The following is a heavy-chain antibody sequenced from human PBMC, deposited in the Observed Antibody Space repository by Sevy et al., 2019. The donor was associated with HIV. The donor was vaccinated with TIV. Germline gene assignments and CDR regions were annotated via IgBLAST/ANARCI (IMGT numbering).Heavy chain of an antibody. CDR3: ARLVGNSWFDS. J-gene: IGHJ5*01. V-gene: IGHV6-1*01. D-gene: IGHD2-21*01. Sequence: QTLSLTCDISGDSVSSISATWNWIRLSPSGGLEWLGRTYYRSKWQADYEVSLKSRLNINPDTSKNQFSLQLNSVTPEDTAVYYCARLVGNSWFDSWGQGSLVTVSS. CDR2: TYYRSKWQA. CDR1: GDSVSSISAT.